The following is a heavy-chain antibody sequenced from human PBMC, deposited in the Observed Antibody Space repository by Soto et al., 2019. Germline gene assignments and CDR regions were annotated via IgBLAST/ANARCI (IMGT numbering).Heavy chain of an antibody. CDR2: IYYSGST. CDR1: GGSISSGGYY. J-gene: IGHJ4*02. D-gene: IGHD6-6*01. Sequence: QVQLQESGPGPVKPSQTLSLTCTVSGGSISSGGYYWSWIRQHPGKGLEWIGYIYYSGSTYYNPSLKSRVTISVDTSKNQFSLKLSSVTAADTAVYYCARGKDGIAARTNFDYWGQGTLVTVSS. CDR3: ARGKDGIAARTNFDY. V-gene: IGHV4-31*03.